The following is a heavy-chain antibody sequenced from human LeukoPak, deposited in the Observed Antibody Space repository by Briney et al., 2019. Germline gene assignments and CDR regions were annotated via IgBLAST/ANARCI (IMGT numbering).Heavy chain of an antibody. Sequence: GRSLRLSCAASGFTFSSYGMHWARQAPGKGLEWVAVISYDGSNKYYADSVKGRFTISRDNSKNTLYLQMNSLRAEDTAVYYCAKDRGDYGDYVHWGQGTLVTVSS. D-gene: IGHD4-17*01. J-gene: IGHJ4*02. CDR3: AKDRGDYGDYVH. CDR2: ISYDGSNK. V-gene: IGHV3-30*18. CDR1: GFTFSSYG.